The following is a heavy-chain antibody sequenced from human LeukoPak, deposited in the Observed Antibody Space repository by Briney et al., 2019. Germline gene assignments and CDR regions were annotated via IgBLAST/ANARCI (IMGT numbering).Heavy chain of an antibody. CDR1: GGSISSGDYY. CDR2: IYYSGST. Sequence: SQTLSLTCTVSGGSISSGDYYWSWIRQPPGKGLEWIGYIYYSGSTYYNPSLKSRVTISVDTSKSQFSLKLSSVTAADTAVYYCARDFLWFGESDEYYGMDVWGKGTTVTVSS. J-gene: IGHJ6*04. V-gene: IGHV4-30-4*01. D-gene: IGHD3-10*01. CDR3: ARDFLWFGESDEYYGMDV.